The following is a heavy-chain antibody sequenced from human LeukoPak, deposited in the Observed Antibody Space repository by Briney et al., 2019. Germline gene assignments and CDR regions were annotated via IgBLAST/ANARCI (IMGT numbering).Heavy chain of an antibody. V-gene: IGHV3-53*01. D-gene: IGHD3-3*01. Sequence: GGSLRLSCAASGFIVSRNYMSWVRQAPGKGLEWVSAIYIGGRTYYTASVMGGFTISRSNSKNALYLLLNNQRAEDKAAYYCVINFRSAYYFFDFWGQGILVTVSS. CDR1: GFIVSRNY. CDR3: VINFRSAYYFFDF. J-gene: IGHJ4*02. CDR2: IYIGGRT.